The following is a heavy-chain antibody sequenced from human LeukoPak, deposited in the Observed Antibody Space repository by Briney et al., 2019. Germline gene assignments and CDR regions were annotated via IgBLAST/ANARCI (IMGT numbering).Heavy chain of an antibody. D-gene: IGHD2/OR15-2a*01. CDR3: GKERVTGGSTWCGYLHF. Sequence: GGSLRLSCAASGFTVNSNYMSWVRQAPGKGLEWVSVIYSGGSTYYADSVKGRFTISRDNSKNALYLQMNSLRAEDTALYYCGKERVTGGSTWCGYLHFWGQGTLVTVSS. V-gene: IGHV3-66*01. CDR2: IYSGGST. CDR1: GFTVNSNY. J-gene: IGHJ4*02.